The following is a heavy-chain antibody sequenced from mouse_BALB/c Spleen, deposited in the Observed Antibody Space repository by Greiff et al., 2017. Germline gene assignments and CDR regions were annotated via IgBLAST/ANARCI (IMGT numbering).Heavy chain of an antibody. CDR1: GFTFSSYA. V-gene: IGHV5-9-4*01. Sequence: EVQGVESGGGLVKPGGSLKLSCAASGFTFSSYAMSWVRQSPEKRLEWVAEISSGGSYTYYPDTVTGRFTISRDNAKNTLYLEMSSLRSEDTAMYYCALYYDPPYAMDYWGQGTSVTVSS. J-gene: IGHJ4*01. CDR2: ISSGGSYT. CDR3: ALYYDPPYAMDY. D-gene: IGHD2-4*01.